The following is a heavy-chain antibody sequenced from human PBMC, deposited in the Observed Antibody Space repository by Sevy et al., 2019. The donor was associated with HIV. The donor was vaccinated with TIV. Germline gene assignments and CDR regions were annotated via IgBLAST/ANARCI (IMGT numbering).Heavy chain of an antibody. V-gene: IGHV4-59*13. CDR3: ARALYSAYGRVGP. D-gene: IGHD5-12*01. J-gene: IGHJ5*02. CDR2: IYYNGYT. Sequence: SETLSLTCTVSGGSISNYYWSWIRQPPGKGLEWIGYIYYNGYTNYNPFLKSRVTISLDTSKNQFSLKLTSVTTADTAAYYCARALYSAYGRVGPWGQGTLVTVSS. CDR1: GGSISNYY.